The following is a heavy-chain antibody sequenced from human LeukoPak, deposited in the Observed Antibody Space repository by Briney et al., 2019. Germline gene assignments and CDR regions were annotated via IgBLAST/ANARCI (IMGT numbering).Heavy chain of an antibody. CDR1: GVTVSSNY. CDR3: ARAYSSSWYGYFDY. D-gene: IGHD6-13*01. V-gene: IGHV3-53*01. CDR2: IYSGGST. Sequence: GGSLRLSCAASGVTVSSNYMSWVRQAPGKGLEWVSVIYSGGSTYYADSVKGRFTISRDNSKNTLYLQMNSLRAEDTAVYYCARAYSSSWYGYFDYWGQGTLVTVSS. J-gene: IGHJ4*02.